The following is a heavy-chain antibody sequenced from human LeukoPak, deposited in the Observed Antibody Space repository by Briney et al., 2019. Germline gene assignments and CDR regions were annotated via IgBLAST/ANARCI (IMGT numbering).Heavy chain of an antibody. J-gene: IGHJ4*02. CDR2: IYYSGST. V-gene: IGHV4-39*01. CDR1: GGSISSSRYY. D-gene: IGHD2-2*01. Sequence: SETLSLTCTVSGGSISSSRYYWGWIRQPPGKGLEWIGSIYYSGSTYYNPSLKSRVTISVATSKNQFSLKLSSVTAADTAVYYCARHCSSTSCYYYFDYWGQGTLVTVSS. CDR3: ARHCSSTSCYYYFDY.